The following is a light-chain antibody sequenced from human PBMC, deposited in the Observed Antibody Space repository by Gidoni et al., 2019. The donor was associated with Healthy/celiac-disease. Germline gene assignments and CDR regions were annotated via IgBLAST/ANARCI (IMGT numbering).Light chain of an antibody. V-gene: IGKV4-1*01. Sequence: IVMTQSPDSLAVSLGERATINCKSSQSVLYSSNNKNYLAWYQQKPGQPPKLLIYWASTRESVVPDRFSGSGSGTDFTLTISSLQAEDVAVYYCQQYYSTPFPFGPGTKVDIK. CDR3: QQYYSTPFP. J-gene: IGKJ3*01. CDR2: WAS. CDR1: QSVLYSSNNKNY.